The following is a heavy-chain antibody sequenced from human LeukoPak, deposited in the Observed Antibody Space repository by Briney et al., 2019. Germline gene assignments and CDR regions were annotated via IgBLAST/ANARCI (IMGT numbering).Heavy chain of an antibody. V-gene: IGHV5-51*01. CDR2: IYPGDSDT. Sequence: GESLKISCKGSGYSFTSYWIGWVRQMPGKGLEWMGIIYPGDSDTGYSPSFQGQVTISADRSISTAYLQWSSLKASDTAMYYCARQRRYSSGWSIDWFDPWGQGTLVTVSS. D-gene: IGHD6-19*01. J-gene: IGHJ5*02. CDR3: ARQRRYSSGWSIDWFDP. CDR1: GYSFTSYW.